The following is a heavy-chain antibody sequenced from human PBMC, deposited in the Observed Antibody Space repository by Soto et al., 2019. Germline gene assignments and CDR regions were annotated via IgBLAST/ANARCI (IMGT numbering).Heavy chain of an antibody. J-gene: IGHJ4*02. Sequence: SETLSITCTVSGGSISSYYWSWIRQPPGKGLEWIGYIYYSGSTNYNPSLKSRVTISVDTSKNQFSLKLSSVTAADTAVYYCARSMAYYDSSGLYFDYWGQGTLVTVSS. V-gene: IGHV4-59*01. CDR3: ARSMAYYDSSGLYFDY. CDR1: GGSISSYY. CDR2: IYYSGST. D-gene: IGHD3-22*01.